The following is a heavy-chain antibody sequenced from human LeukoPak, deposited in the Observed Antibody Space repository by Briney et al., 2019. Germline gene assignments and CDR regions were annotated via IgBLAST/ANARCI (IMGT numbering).Heavy chain of an antibody. CDR1: GGSISSYY. CDR3: ARLSYSTRYYFDY. CDR2: IYYSGST. J-gene: IGHJ4*02. V-gene: IGHV4-59*08. D-gene: IGHD6-13*01. Sequence: KPSETLSLTCTVSGGSISSYYWSWIRQPPGKGLEWIGYIYYSGSTNYNPSLKSRVTISVDTSKNQFSLKLSSVTAADTAVYYCARLSYSTRYYFDYWGQGTLVTVSS.